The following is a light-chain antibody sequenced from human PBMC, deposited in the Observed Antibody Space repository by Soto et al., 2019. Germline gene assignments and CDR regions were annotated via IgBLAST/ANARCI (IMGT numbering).Light chain of an antibody. V-gene: IGKV3-15*01. CDR1: KSVSSN. CDR3: QQYNNWPFT. CDR2: GAS. Sequence: EIVMTQSPATLSVSPGERATLSCRASKSVSSNLAWYQQKPGQAPRLLIYGASTRATGIPARFSGSGSGTAFTLTISSLQSEDFAVYYCQQYNNWPFTFGPGTKVDIK. J-gene: IGKJ3*01.